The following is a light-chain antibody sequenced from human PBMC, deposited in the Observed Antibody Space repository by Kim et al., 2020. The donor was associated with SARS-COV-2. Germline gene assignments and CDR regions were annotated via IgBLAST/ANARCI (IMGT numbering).Light chain of an antibody. CDR1: SSDVGTYNL. J-gene: IGLJ3*02. CDR2: EVN. CDR3: CSYAGSRTWV. V-gene: IGLV2-23*02. Sequence: GQSINISCSGTSSDVGTYNLVSWYQHHPGKAPKLMIHEVNKRPSEISNRFSGSKSGNTASLTISGLQAEDEADYYCCSYAGSRTWVFGGGTKVTVL.